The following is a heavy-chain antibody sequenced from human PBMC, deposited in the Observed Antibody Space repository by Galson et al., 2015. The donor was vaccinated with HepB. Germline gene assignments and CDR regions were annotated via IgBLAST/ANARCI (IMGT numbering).Heavy chain of an antibody. V-gene: IGHV1-3*01. CDR3: AVYRSSTSCYAGGLDY. CDR1: GYTFTSYA. Sequence: SVKVSCKASGYTFTSYAMHWVRQAPGQRLEWMGWINAGNGNTKYSQKFQGRVTITRDTSVSTAYMELSSLRSEDTAVYYCAVYRSSTSCYAGGLDYWGQGTLVTVSS. CDR2: INAGNGNT. D-gene: IGHD2-2*01. J-gene: IGHJ4*02.